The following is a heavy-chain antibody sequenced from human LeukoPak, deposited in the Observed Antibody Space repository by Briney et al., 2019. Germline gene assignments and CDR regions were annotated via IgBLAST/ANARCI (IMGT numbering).Heavy chain of an antibody. Sequence: KPGGSLRLSCAASGFTFSSYSMNWVRQAPGKGLEPVSSISSSSSYIYYADSVKGRFTISRDNAKNSLYLQMNSLRAEDTAVHYCATGIHGVSNSFDPWGHGTLVTVSS. CDR1: GFTFSSYS. V-gene: IGHV3-21*01. J-gene: IGHJ5*02. D-gene: IGHD4-17*01. CDR3: ATGIHGVSNSFDP. CDR2: ISSSSSYI.